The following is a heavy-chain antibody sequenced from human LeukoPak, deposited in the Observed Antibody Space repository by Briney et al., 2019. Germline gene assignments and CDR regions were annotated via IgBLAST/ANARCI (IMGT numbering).Heavy chain of an antibody. CDR1: GGTFSSYA. CDR2: IIPIFGIA. CDR3: ARLTIFGVDTARGTMDV. D-gene: IGHD3-3*01. V-gene: IGHV1-69*04. J-gene: IGHJ6*02. Sequence: GASVKVSCKASGGTFSSYAISWVRQAPGQGLEWMGRIIPIFGIANYAQKFQGRVTITADKSTSTAYMELSSLRSEDTAVYYCARLTIFGVDTARGTMDVWGQGTTVTVSS.